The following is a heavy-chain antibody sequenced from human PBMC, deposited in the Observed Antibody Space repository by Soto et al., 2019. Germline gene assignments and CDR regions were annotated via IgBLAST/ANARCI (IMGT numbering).Heavy chain of an antibody. Sequence: PSETLSVTCAVSGGSISSGGYSWSWIRQPPGKGLEWIGYIYHSGTTYYNPSLKSRVSISTDTSKNQFSLEVCSVTAADTAVYYCARDRGSYGMDVWGQGTTVSVSS. CDR3: ARDRGSYGMDV. V-gene: IGHV4-30-2*01. J-gene: IGHJ6*02. CDR1: GGSISSGGYS. CDR2: IYHSGTT.